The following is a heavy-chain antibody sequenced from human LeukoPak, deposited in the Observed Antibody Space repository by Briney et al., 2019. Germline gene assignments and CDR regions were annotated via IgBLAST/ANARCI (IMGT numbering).Heavy chain of an antibody. D-gene: IGHD1-26*01. CDR1: GFTFSSYA. Sequence: GGSLRLSCAASGFTFSSYAMHWVRQAPGKGLEWVAVISYDGSNKYYADSVKGRFTISRDNSKNTLYLQMNSLRAEDTAVYYCAYLGIADYWGQGTLVTVSS. CDR3: AYLGIADY. V-gene: IGHV3-30*04. J-gene: IGHJ4*02. CDR2: ISYDGSNK.